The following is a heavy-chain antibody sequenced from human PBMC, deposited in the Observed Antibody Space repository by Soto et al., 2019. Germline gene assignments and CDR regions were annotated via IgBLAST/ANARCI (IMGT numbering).Heavy chain of an antibody. CDR2: IIPISGTA. CDR1: GGTFSSYA. CDR3: ARSQGSSTSLEIYYYYYYGMDV. Sequence: QVQLVQSGAEVKKPGSSVKVSCKASGGTFSSYAISWVRQAPGQGLEWMGGIIPISGTAKYAQKFQGRVTITADESASTASMELSSLRSEDTAVYYCARSQGSSTSLEIYYYYYYGMDVWGQGTTVTVSS. V-gene: IGHV1-69*01. J-gene: IGHJ6*02. D-gene: IGHD2-2*01.